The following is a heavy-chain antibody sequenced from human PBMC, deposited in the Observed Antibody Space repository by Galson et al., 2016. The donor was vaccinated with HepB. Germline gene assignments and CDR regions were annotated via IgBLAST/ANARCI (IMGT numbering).Heavy chain of an antibody. CDR3: ARGSTVTKGAFDI. Sequence: SETLSLTCAVDGGSLSGYDWTWIRQTPGKGLEWIGEISQSGSTDYNPSLKSRVTILIDMSKNQFSLKLNSVTAADTAVYHWARGSTVTKGAFDIWGQGTMVTVSS. CDR1: GGSLSGYD. V-gene: IGHV4-34*01. CDR2: ISQSGST. J-gene: IGHJ3*02. D-gene: IGHD4-17*01.